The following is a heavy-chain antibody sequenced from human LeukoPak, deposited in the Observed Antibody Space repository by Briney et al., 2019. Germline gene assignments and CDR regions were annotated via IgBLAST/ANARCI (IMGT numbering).Heavy chain of an antibody. V-gene: IGHV1-8*01. D-gene: IGHD3-22*01. CDR2: MNPNSGNT. Sequence: ASVNVSCKASGYTFTNYDINWVRQATGQGLEWMGWMNPNSGNTGYAQKFQGRVTLTRNTFISTACMELSSLRSEDTAVYYCAREIHSSGYYYYYAMDVWGQGTTVTVSS. CDR1: GYTFTNYD. J-gene: IGHJ6*02. CDR3: AREIHSSGYYYYYAMDV.